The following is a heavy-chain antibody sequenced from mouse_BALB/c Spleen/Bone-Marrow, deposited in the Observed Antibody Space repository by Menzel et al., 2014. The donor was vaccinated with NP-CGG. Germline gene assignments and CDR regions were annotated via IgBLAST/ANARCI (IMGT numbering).Heavy chain of an antibody. Sequence: VQLQQSGAELVKPGASVKLSCTASGFNIKDTYMHWVKQRPEQGLEWIGRIDPANGNTKYDPKSQGKATITADTSSNTAYLQLSSLTSEDTAAYYCAMYYYGSSLFAYWGQGTLVTVSA. CDR3: AMYYYGSSLFAY. J-gene: IGHJ3*01. D-gene: IGHD1-1*01. CDR1: GFNIKDTY. CDR2: IDPANGNT. V-gene: IGHV14-3*02.